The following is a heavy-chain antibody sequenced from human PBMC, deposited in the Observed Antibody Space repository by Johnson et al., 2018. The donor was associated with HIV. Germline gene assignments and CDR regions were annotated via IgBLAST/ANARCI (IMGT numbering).Heavy chain of an antibody. Sequence: VQLVESGGGLVQPGGSLRLSCAGSGFTFSDYWMSWVRRAPGKGLEWVANIQQEGSVKYYVDSVKGRFTIARDNAKSSLYLQMNSLRAEDTAGYYWARFYSSGWSDAFDIWGQGTMVTVSS. J-gene: IGHJ3*02. CDR3: ARFYSSGWSDAFDI. CDR2: IQQEGSVK. D-gene: IGHD6-19*01. CDR1: GFTFSDYW. V-gene: IGHV3-7*01.